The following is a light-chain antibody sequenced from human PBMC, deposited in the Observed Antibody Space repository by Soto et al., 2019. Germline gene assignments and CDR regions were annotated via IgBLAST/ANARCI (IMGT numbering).Light chain of an antibody. CDR2: DAS. CDR1: QSVGSN. V-gene: IGKV3-15*01. J-gene: IGKJ5*01. Sequence: EIVLTMAPGLMCLSPGEIATLSCRARQSVGSNLAWYQQKPGQPYRLLIYDASIRATGIPARFSGSGSGTAFTLTISSLQSEDFALYYCPQYNNSPLITFGPGTLL. CDR3: PQYNNSPLIT.